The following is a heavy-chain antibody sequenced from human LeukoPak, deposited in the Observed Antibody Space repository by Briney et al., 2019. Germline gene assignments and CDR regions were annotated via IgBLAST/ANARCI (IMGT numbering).Heavy chain of an antibody. V-gene: IGHV3-23*01. D-gene: IGHD6-19*01. CDR2: ISGSGGST. J-gene: IGHJ4*02. CDR1: GFTFSSYA. Sequence: GGSLRLSCAASGFTFSSYAMSRVRQAPGKGLEWVSAISGSGGSTYYADSVKGRFTISRDNSKNTLYLQMNSLRAEDTAVYYCARGVEIGSGWPEDYFDYWGQGTLVTVSS. CDR3: ARGVEIGSGWPEDYFDY.